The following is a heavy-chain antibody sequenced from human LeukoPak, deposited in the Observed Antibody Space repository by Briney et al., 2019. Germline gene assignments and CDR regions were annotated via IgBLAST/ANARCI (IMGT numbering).Heavy chain of an antibody. D-gene: IGHD6-19*01. CDR1: GFRFDDHG. J-gene: IGHJ4*02. CDR2: INWNGGST. Sequence: PGGSLRLSCAASGFRFDDHGMSWVRQAPGKGLELVSGINWNGGSTGYGDSVKGRFTISRDNAKNSLYLQMNSLRAEDTALYYCAGGDRNGWYFDYWGQGVLVTVSS. V-gene: IGHV3-20*04. CDR3: AGGDRNGWYFDY.